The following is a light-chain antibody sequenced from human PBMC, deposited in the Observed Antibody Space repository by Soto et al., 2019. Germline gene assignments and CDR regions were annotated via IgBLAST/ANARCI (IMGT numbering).Light chain of an antibody. Sequence: EIVLTQSPGTLSLSPGERATLSCGASQSIRGSYLAWYQQKPGQAPRLLIYGASSRATDIPDRFSVSGSGADFTLTISRLEPEDFAVYYCQQYGTSITFGQGTRLEIK. CDR2: GAS. CDR3: QQYGTSIT. V-gene: IGKV3-20*01. J-gene: IGKJ5*01. CDR1: QSIRGSY.